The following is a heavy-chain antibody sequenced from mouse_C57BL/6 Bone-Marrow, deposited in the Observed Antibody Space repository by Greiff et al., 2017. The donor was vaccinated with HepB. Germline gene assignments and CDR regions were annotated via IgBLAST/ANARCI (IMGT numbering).Heavy chain of an antibody. D-gene: IGHD2-3*01. J-gene: IGHJ2*01. V-gene: IGHV7-1*01. Sequence: EVKLVESGGGLVQSGRSLRLSCATSGFTFSDFYMEWVRQAPGKGLEWIAASRNKANDYTTEYSASVKGRFIVSRDTSQSILYLQMNALRAEDTAIYSCARALIYDGYYLDYWGQGTTLTVSS. CDR2: SRNKANDYTT. CDR3: ARALIYDGYYLDY. CDR1: GFTFSDFY.